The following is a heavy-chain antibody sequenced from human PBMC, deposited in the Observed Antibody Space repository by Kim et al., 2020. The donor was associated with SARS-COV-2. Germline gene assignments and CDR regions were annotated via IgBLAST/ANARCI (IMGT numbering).Heavy chain of an antibody. Sequence: GGSLRLSCAASGFTFSGSTMHWVRQASGKGLEWDGRIRSKPNNYATAYAASVKGRFTISRDDSKNTAYLLMSSLKTEDTAVYYSTRVNPIAGGWYDAFDIWGQETMVTVSS. D-gene: IGHD6-19*01. CDR2: IRSKPNNYAT. V-gene: IGHV3-73*01. CDR3: TRVNPIAGGWYDAFDI. CDR1: GFTFSGST. J-gene: IGHJ3*02.